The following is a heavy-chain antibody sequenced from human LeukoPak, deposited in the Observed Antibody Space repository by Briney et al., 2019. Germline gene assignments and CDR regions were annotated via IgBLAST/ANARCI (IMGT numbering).Heavy chain of an antibody. J-gene: IGHJ4*02. V-gene: IGHV3-11*01. Sequence: PGGSLRLSCAASGFTFSDYYMSWLRQAPGKGLEWVSYISSSGSTIYYADSVKGRFTISRDNAKNSLYLQMNSLRAEDTAVYYCARDFFGYSYSSSWYKELTAFDYWGQGTLVTVSS. CDR2: ISSSGSTI. CDR1: GFTFSDYY. CDR3: ARDFFGYSYSSSWYKELTAFDY. D-gene: IGHD6-13*01.